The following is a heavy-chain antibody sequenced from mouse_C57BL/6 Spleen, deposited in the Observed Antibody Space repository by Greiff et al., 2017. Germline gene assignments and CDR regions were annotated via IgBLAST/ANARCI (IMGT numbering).Heavy chain of an antibody. V-gene: IGHV5-4*03. J-gene: IGHJ4*01. CDR1: GFTFSSYA. D-gene: IGHD2-4*01. CDR3: VRGGDYDRGYAMDY. Sequence: DVKLVESGGGLVKPGGSLKLSCAASGFTFSSYAMSWVRQTPEQRLEWVATISDGGSYTYYPDNVKGRFTISRDTAKNNLYLQMSHLKSEDTAMYYCVRGGDYDRGYAMDYWGQGTSVTVSS. CDR2: ISDGGSYT.